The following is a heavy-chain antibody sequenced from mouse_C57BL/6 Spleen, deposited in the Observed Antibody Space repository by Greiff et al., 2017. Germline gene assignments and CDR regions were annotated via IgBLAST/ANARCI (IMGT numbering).Heavy chain of an antibody. V-gene: IGHV5-12*01. Sequence: DVKLVESGGGLVQPGGSLKLSCAASGFTFSDYYMYWVRQTPEKRLEWVAYISNGGGSTYYPDTVKGRFTISRDNAKNTLYLQMSRLKSEDTAMYYCARRVLGYFDVWGTGTTVTVSS. CDR3: ARRVLGYFDV. CDR2: ISNGGGST. CDR1: GFTFSDYY. J-gene: IGHJ1*03.